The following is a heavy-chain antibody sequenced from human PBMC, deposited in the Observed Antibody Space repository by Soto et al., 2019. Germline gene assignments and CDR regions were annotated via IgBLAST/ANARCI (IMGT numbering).Heavy chain of an antibody. CDR3: ARQDSGYDFGAYYFDY. CDR1: GGAISSYY. V-gene: IGHV4-59*08. J-gene: IGHJ4*02. D-gene: IGHD5-12*01. Sequence: SETLSLTCTGSGGAISSYYWSWIRQPPGKGLEWIGYIYYSGSTNYNPSLKSRVTISVDTSKNQFSLKLSSVTAADTAVYYCARQDSGYDFGAYYFDYWGQGTLVTVSS. CDR2: IYYSGST.